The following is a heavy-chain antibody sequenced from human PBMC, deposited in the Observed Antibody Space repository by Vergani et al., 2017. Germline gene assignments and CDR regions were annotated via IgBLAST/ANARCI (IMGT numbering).Heavy chain of an antibody. CDR3: APIQCHGSCENAELDF. CDR1: GFSLSASAPG. J-gene: IGHJ4*02. D-gene: IGHD1-26*01. V-gene: IGHV2-5*01. Sequence: QITLKESGPTLVKPTQTLTLTCTFSGFSLSASAPGVAWIRQPPGKALEWLGVVYWNDEKRYTPSLKSRLTITKDTSKSQVVLTMTNMERVDTATYSCAPIQCHGSCENAELDFWGQGTLVTVSS. CDR2: VYWNDEK.